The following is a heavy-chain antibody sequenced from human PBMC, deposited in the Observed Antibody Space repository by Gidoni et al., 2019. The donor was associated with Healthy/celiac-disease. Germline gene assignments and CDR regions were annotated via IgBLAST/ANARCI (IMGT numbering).Heavy chain of an antibody. CDR1: GFTFSSYG. CDR2: IWYDGSNK. Sequence: QVQLVESGGGVVQPGRSLRLSCAASGFTFSSYGMDWVRQAPGKGLAWVAVIWYDGSNKYYADSVKGRFTIARDNSKNTLYLQMNSLRAEDTAVYYCARDATTVTPYYYYGMDVWGQGTTVTVSS. D-gene: IGHD4-17*01. V-gene: IGHV3-33*01. CDR3: ARDATTVTPYYYYGMDV. J-gene: IGHJ6*02.